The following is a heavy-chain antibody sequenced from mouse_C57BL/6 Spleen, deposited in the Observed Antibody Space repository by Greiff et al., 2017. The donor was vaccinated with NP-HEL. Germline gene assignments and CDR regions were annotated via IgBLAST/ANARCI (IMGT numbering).Heavy chain of an antibody. J-gene: IGHJ4*01. V-gene: IGHV5-4*01. Sequence: EVHLVESGGGLVKPGGSLKLSCAASGFTFSSYAMSWVRQTPEKRLEWVATISDGGSYTYYPDNVKGRFTISRDNAKNNLYLQMSHLKSEDTAMYYCARDSNYYYAMDYWGQGTSVTASS. CDR1: GFTFSSYA. CDR2: ISDGGSYT. CDR3: ARDSNYYYAMDY. D-gene: IGHD2-5*01.